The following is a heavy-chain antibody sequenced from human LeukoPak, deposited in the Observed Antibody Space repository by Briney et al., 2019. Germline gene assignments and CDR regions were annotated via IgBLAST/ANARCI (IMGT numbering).Heavy chain of an antibody. CDR3: ARDLGQLGSIGWFDP. CDR1: GFTFSSYS. D-gene: IGHD6-6*01. Sequence: GGSLRLSCAASGFTFSSYSMNWVRQAPGKGPEWVSCISSSSSYIYYADSIKGRFTISRDNAKNSLYLQMNSLRAEDTAVYYCARDLGQLGSIGWFDPWGQGTLVTVSS. J-gene: IGHJ5*02. V-gene: IGHV3-21*01. CDR2: ISSSSSYI.